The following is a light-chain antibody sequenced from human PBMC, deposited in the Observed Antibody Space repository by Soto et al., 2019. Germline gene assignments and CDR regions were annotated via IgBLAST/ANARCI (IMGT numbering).Light chain of an antibody. V-gene: IGLV7-43*01. CDR1: TGAVTSASY. CDR3: LLYYGNIQV. CDR2: STS. J-gene: IGLJ3*02. Sequence: QAVVIQEPSLTVSPGETVTLTCASSTGAVTSASYPNWLQQKPGQAPRALVHSTSNKHSWTPARFSGSLLGGKAALTLSGVKPEDEADYYCLLYYGNIQVFGRGTKLTV.